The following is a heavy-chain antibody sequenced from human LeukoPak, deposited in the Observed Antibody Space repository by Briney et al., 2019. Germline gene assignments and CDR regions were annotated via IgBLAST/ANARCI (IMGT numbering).Heavy chain of an antibody. D-gene: IGHD3-16*01. V-gene: IGHV4-34*01. CDR3: ATTFGGTLPDY. CDR2: INHSGST. J-gene: IGHJ4*02. Sequence: SETLSLTCAVYGGSFSGYYWSWIRQPPGKGLEWIGEINHSGSTNYNPSLKSRVTISADTSKNQFSLKLSSVTAADTAVYYCATTFGGTLPDYWGQGTLVTVSS. CDR1: GGSFSGYY.